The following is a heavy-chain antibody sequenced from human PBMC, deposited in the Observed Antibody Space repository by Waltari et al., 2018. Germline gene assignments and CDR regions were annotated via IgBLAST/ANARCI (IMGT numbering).Heavy chain of an antibody. Sequence: QVQLQESGPGLVTPSETLSLTCTVAGGSISSYYWNWILQPPGKGLEWIGYIYYSGTTNYNPSLKSRVTMSVDTSKNHFSLKLSSVTAADTAVYYCARSFSNYFGDAFDIWGQGTMVTVSS. CDR2: IYYSGTT. CDR3: ARSFSNYFGDAFDI. J-gene: IGHJ3*02. CDR1: GGSISSYY. V-gene: IGHV4-59*01. D-gene: IGHD4-4*01.